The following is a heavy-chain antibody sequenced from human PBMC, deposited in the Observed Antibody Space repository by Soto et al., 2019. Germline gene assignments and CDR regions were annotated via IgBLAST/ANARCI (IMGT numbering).Heavy chain of an antibody. D-gene: IGHD6-6*01. V-gene: IGHV1-8*01. J-gene: IGHJ6*01. CDR2: MNPDSCKT. Sequence: ASVKVSCKASGYPFTRYDIYWVRQANGPGIKWMGWMNPDSCKTGYAQEFQGRVTMTSNTSRSTAYRERGSVRCEDTAVYYCARGQRYSSSYYYYYGMDVWGQVTTVTVSA. CDR3: ARGQRYSSSYYYYYGMDV. CDR1: GYPFTRYD.